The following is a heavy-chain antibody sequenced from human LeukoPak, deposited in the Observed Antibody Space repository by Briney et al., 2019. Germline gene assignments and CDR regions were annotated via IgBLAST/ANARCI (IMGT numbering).Heavy chain of an antibody. D-gene: IGHD3-10*01. CDR2: ISWDGGST. CDR3: AKDMYGSGSYGGIDY. Sequence: PGGSLRLSCAASGFTFDDYDMHWVRQAPGKGLEWVSLISWDGGSTYYADSVKGRFTISRDNSKNSLYLQMNSLRAEDTALYYCAKDMYGSGSYGGIDYWGQGTLVTVSS. J-gene: IGHJ4*02. V-gene: IGHV3-43D*04. CDR1: GFTFDDYD.